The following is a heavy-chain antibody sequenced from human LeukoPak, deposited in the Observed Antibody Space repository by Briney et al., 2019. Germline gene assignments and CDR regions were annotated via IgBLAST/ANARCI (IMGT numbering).Heavy chain of an antibody. J-gene: IGHJ4*02. CDR2: IWYDGSNK. Sequence: GGSLRLSCAASGFTFSSYGMHWVRQAPGKGLEWVAVIWYDGSNKYYADSVKGRFTISRDNSKNTLYLQMNSLRAEDTAVYYCARGVVAVAGTWYFDYWGQGTLVTVSS. D-gene: IGHD6-19*01. V-gene: IGHV3-33*01. CDR1: GFTFSSYG. CDR3: ARGVVAVAGTWYFDY.